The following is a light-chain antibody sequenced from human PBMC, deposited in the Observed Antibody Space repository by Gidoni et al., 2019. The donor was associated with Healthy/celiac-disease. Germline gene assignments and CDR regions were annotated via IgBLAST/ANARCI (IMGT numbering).Light chain of an antibody. V-gene: IGKV1-39*01. CDR1: QSISSY. J-gene: IGKJ3*01. Sequence: DIQMTQSPSSLSASVGDRVTITCRASQSISSYLNWDQQKPGKAPKLLIYAASSLQSGVPSRFSGSGSGTDFTLTISSLQPEDCATYYCQQSYSTWFTFGPGTKVDIK. CDR2: AAS. CDR3: QQSYSTWFT.